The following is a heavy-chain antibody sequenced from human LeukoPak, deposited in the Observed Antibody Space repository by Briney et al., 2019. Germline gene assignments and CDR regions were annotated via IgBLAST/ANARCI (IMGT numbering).Heavy chain of an antibody. CDR3: ARALRGVSSYYFDY. V-gene: IGHV3-30-3*01. J-gene: IGHJ4*02. Sequence: GGSLRLSCAASGFTFSSYAMHWVRQAPGKGLEWVAVISYDGSNKYYADSVKGRFTISRDNSKNTLYLQMNSLGAEDTAVYYCARALRGVSSYYFDYWGQGTLVTVSS. D-gene: IGHD3-10*01. CDR2: ISYDGSNK. CDR1: GFTFSSYA.